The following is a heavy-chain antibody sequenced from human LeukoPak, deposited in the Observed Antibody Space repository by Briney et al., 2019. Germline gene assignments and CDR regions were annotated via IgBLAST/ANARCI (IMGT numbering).Heavy chain of an antibody. CDR2: INHSGST. Sequence: SETLSLTCAVYGGSFSGYYWSWIRQPPGKGLEWIGEINHSGSTNYNPSLKSRVTISVGTSKNQFSLKLSSVTAADTAVYYCAGAPLLRYFEYWGQGTLVTVSS. V-gene: IGHV4-34*01. CDR1: GGSFSGYY. CDR3: AGAPLLRYFEY. J-gene: IGHJ4*02. D-gene: IGHD3-9*01.